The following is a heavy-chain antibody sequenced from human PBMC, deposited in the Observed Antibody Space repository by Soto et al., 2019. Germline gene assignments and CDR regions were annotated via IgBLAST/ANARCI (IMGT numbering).Heavy chain of an antibody. D-gene: IGHD1-7*01. Sequence: ASVKVSCKASGYTFTSYYMHWVRQAPGQGLEWMGIINPSGGSTSYAQKFQGRVTMTRDTSTSTVYMELSSLRSEDTAVYYCARGRYSNWNSLELFDYWGQGTLVTVSS. CDR2: INPSGGST. CDR3: ARGRYSNWNSLELFDY. CDR1: GYTFTSYY. V-gene: IGHV1-46*03. J-gene: IGHJ4*02.